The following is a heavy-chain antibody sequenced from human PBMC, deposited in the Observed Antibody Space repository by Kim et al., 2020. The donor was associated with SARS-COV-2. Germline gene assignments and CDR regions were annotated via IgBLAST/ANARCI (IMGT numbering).Heavy chain of an antibody. Sequence: GGSLRLSCAASGFTFGDYAMHWVRQAPGKGLEWVSGISWNSGSIGYADSVKGRFTISRDNAKNSLYLQMNSLRAEDTALYYCAKDIMNQLAKPNAFDIWGQGTWAPVSS. J-gene: IGHJ3*02. V-gene: IGHV3-9*01. CDR2: ISWNSGSI. CDR3: AKDIMNQLAKPNAFDI. CDR1: GFTFGDYA. D-gene: IGHD2-2*01.